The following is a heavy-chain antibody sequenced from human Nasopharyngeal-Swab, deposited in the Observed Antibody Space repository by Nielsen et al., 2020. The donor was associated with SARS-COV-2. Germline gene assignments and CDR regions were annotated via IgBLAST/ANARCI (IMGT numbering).Heavy chain of an antibody. CDR3: ARNPYYYDSKEGWFDP. V-gene: IGHV4-31*03. Sequence: TLSLTCTVSGGSISSGGYYWSWIRQHPGKGLEWIGYIYYSGSTYYNPSLKSRVTISVETSKNQFSLKLSSVTAADTAVYYCARNPYYYDSKEGWFDPWGQGTLVTVSS. D-gene: IGHD3-22*01. CDR2: IYYSGST. J-gene: IGHJ5*02. CDR1: GGSISSGGYY.